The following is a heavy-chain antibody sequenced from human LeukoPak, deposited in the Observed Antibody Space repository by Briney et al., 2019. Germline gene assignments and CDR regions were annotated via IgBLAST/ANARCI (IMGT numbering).Heavy chain of an antibody. Sequence: GRSLRLSCAASGFTFSSYAMHWVRQAPGKGLEWVAVISYDGSNKYYADSVKGRFTISRDNSKNTLYLQMNSLRAEGTAVYYCARDPCIAAAGTFDYWGQGTLVTVSS. CDR2: ISYDGSNK. CDR3: ARDPCIAAAGTFDY. CDR1: GFTFSSYA. V-gene: IGHV3-30*04. J-gene: IGHJ4*02. D-gene: IGHD6-13*01.